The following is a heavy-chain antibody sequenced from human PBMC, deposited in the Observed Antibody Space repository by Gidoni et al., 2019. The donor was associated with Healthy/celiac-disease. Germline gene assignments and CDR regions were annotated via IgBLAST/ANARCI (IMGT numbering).Heavy chain of an antibody. CDR1: GFTFSSYA. D-gene: IGHD3-22*01. J-gene: IGHJ3*02. CDR3: ARESSAYYYDSSGYYNDAFDI. CDR2: ISYDGSNK. V-gene: IGHV3-30*04. Sequence: QVQLVESGGGVVQPGRSLRLSCAASGFTFSSYAMHWVRQAPGKGLEWVAVISYDGSNKYYADSVKGRFTISRDNSKNTLYLQMNSLRAEDTAVYYCARESSAYYYDSSGYYNDAFDIWGQGTMVTVSS.